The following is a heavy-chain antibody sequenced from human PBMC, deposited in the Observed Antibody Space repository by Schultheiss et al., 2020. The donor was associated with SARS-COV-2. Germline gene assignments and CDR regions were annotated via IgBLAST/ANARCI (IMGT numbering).Heavy chain of an antibody. J-gene: IGHJ6*02. CDR1: GFTFSSYS. CDR2: ISSSSSTI. Sequence: GGSLRLSCAASGFTFSSYSMNWVRQAPGKGLEWVSYISSSSSTIYYADSVKGRFTISRDNAKNSLYLQMNSLRAEDTAVYYCARENGSWYYYYGMDVWGQGTTVSVSS. V-gene: IGHV3-48*01. CDR3: ARENGSWYYYYGMDV.